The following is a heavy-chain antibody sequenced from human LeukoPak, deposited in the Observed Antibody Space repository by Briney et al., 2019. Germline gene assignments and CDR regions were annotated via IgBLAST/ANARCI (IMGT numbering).Heavy chain of an antibody. CDR1: GFTFSSYG. D-gene: IGHD2-21*02. V-gene: IGHV3-30*18. J-gene: IGHJ4*02. CDR2: ISYDGSNK. Sequence: PGGSLRLSCAASGFTFSSYGMHWVRQAPGKGLEWAAVISYDGSNKYYADSVKGRFTISRDNSKNTLYLQMNSLRAEDTAVYYCAKNRIDGASYSYFDYWGQGTLVTVSS. CDR3: AKNRIDGASYSYFDY.